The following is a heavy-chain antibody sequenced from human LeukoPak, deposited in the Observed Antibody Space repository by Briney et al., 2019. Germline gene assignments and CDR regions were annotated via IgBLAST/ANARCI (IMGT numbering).Heavy chain of an antibody. Sequence: GGSLRLSCAASGFTFSSYAMSWVRQAPGKGLEWVSAISGSGGSTYYTDSVKGRFTISRDNSKNTLYLQINSLRAEDTAVYYCAKDRIADFWSGATNDAFDIWGQGTMVTVSS. D-gene: IGHD3-3*01. CDR1: GFTFSSYA. CDR2: ISGSGGST. V-gene: IGHV3-23*01. CDR3: AKDRIADFWSGATNDAFDI. J-gene: IGHJ3*02.